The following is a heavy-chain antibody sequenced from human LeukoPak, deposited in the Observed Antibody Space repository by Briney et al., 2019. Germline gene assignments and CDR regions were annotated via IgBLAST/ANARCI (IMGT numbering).Heavy chain of an antibody. CDR3: ARGGAAGAFYDAFDI. Sequence: QTGGSLRLSCAASGFTFSSYWMSWVRQAPGKGLEWVANIKQDGSEKYYVDSVKGRFTISRDNAKNSLYLQMNSLRAEDTAVYYCARGGAAGAFYDAFDIWGQGTMVTVSS. V-gene: IGHV3-7*01. D-gene: IGHD2/OR15-2a*01. CDR1: GFTFSSYW. J-gene: IGHJ3*02. CDR2: IKQDGSEK.